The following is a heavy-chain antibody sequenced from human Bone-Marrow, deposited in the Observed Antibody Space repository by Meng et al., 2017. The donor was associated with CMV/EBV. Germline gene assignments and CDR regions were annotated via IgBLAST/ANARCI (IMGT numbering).Heavy chain of an antibody. CDR2: IYYSGST. D-gene: IGHD3-3*01. J-gene: IGHJ4*02. CDR1: GGSVSSGSYY. Sequence: SETLSLTCTVSGGSVSSGSYYWSWIRQPPGKGLEWIGYIYYSGSTNYNPSLKSRVTISVDTSKNQFSLKLSSVTAADTAVYYCARGPRYDFWSGSSLYYFDDWGQGTLVTVSS. CDR3: ARGPRYDFWSGSSLYYFDD. V-gene: IGHV4-61*01.